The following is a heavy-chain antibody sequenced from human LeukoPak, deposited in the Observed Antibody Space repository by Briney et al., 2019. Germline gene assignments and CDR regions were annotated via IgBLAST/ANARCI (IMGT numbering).Heavy chain of an antibody. Sequence: GRSLRLSCAASGFTVSSNYMGWVRQAPGKGLEWLSIIYSGGSTYYADSVKGRFTISRDNSKNTLYLQMNSLRAEDTAVYYCARDEWELLRAYWGQGTLVTVSS. D-gene: IGHD1-26*01. J-gene: IGHJ4*02. CDR3: ARDEWELLRAY. V-gene: IGHV3-66*02. CDR2: IYSGGST. CDR1: GFTVSSNY.